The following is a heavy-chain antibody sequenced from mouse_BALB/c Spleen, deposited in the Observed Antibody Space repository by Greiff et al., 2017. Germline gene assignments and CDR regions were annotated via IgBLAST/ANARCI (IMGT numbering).Heavy chain of an antibody. Sequence: VQLQQSGAELVRPGSSVKISCKASGYAFSSYWMNWVKQRPGQGLEWIGQIYPGDGDTNYNGKFKGKATLTADKSSSTAYMQLSSLTSEDSAVFFCARDGYEDAMDYWGQGTSVTVSA. CDR2: IYPGDGDT. CDR1: GYAFSSYW. V-gene: IGHV1-80*01. D-gene: IGHD2-2*01. CDR3: ARDGYEDAMDY. J-gene: IGHJ4*01.